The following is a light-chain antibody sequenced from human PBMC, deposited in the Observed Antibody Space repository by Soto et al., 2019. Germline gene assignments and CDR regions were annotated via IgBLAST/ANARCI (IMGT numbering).Light chain of an antibody. CDR1: QSISSY. CDR3: QQSYSTLYT. J-gene: IGKJ2*01. CDR2: AAS. V-gene: IGKV1-39*01. Sequence: DIQMTQSPSSLSASVGDRVTITCRASQSISSYLNWYQQKPGKAPKLLIYAASSLQSGVPSRFSGSGYGTDFPLTISSLQPEDFATYYCQQSYSTLYTFGQGTKLEIK.